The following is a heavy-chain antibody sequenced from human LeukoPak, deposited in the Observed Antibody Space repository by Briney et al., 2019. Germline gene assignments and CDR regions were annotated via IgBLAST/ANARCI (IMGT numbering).Heavy chain of an antibody. CDR2: INSDGSST. D-gene: IGHD3-10*01. J-gene: IGHJ6*02. CDR1: GVTFSSYW. V-gene: IGHV3-74*01. CDR3: ARDRYGSGSYYNSGYGMDV. Sequence: GSLRLSCATSGVTFSSYWMHWVRQAPGKGLVWVSRINSDGSSTSYADSVKGRFTISRDNAKNTLYLQMNSLRAEDTAVYYCARDRYGSGSYYNSGYGMDVWGQGTTVTVSS.